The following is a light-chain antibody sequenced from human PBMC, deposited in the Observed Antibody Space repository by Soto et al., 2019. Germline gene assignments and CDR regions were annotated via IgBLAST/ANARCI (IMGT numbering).Light chain of an antibody. V-gene: IGKV1-5*03. CDR3: QQYNSYSPSWT. CDR2: KAS. Sequence: DIQMTQSPSTLSASVGDRVTITCRASQSISSWLAWYQQKPGKAPNLLIYKASSLESGVPSRFSGSGSGTEFTLTISSLQPDDFATYYCQQYNSYSPSWTFGHGTKVEIK. J-gene: IGKJ1*01. CDR1: QSISSW.